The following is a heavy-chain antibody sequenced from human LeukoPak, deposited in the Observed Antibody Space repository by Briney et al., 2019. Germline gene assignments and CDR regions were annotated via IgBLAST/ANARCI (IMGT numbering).Heavy chain of an antibody. Sequence: ASVNVSFKASGYTITGYYMHWVRQAPGQGLEWMGRINPNSGGTNSAQKFQGRVTMTRDTSISTAYMALSGLRSDDTAVYYCASLYDIVGTTVDYWGQGTLVTVSS. CDR1: GYTITGYY. CDR3: ASLYDIVGTTVDY. J-gene: IGHJ4*02. CDR2: INPNSGGT. D-gene: IGHD1-26*01. V-gene: IGHV1-2*06.